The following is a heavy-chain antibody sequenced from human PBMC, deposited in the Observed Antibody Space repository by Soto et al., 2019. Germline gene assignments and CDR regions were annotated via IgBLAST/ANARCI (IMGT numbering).Heavy chain of an antibody. CDR2: IYYSGST. V-gene: IGHV4-59*01. CDR3: ARRRRFGYPKSDAFDI. D-gene: IGHD3-10*01. Sequence: SETLSLTCTVSGGSISSYYWSWIRQPPGKGLEWIGYIYYSGSTNYNPSLKSRVTISVDTSKNQFSLKLSSVTAADTAVYYCARRRRFGYPKSDAFDIWGQGTMVTVS. J-gene: IGHJ3*02. CDR1: GGSISSYY.